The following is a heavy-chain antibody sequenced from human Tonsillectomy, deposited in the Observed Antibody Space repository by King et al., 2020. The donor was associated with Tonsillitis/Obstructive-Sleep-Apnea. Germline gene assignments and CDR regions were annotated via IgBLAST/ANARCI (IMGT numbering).Heavy chain of an antibody. CDR3: ARAEGYYDSSAYWFDP. V-gene: IGHV1-18*01. CDR1: GYTFNNYG. CDR2: ISAHNGNR. J-gene: IGHJ5*02. D-gene: IGHD3-22*01. Sequence: VQLVESGGEVRKPGASVKVSCKASGYTFNNYGISWVRQAPGQGLEWMGWISAHNGNRNYAKKLQGRVTMTTDTSTTTAYMELRILRSDDTAVYYCARAEGYYDSSAYWFDPWGQGTLVTVSS.